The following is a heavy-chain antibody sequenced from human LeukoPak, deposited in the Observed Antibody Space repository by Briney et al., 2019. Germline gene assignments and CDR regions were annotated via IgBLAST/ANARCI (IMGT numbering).Heavy chain of an antibody. J-gene: IGHJ5*02. CDR3: ARDGRRSHSSGYPEWANWFDP. V-gene: IGHV4-4*07. CDR1: GVAIRTYY. CDR2: IYTSGST. Sequence: SETLSLTCTVSGVAIRTYYWSWIRQPAGKGLEWIGRIYTSGSTNYNPSLKSRVTMSVDTSKNQFSLKLSSVTAAGTAVYYCARDGRRSHSSGYPEWANWFDPWGQGTLVTVSS. D-gene: IGHD3-22*01.